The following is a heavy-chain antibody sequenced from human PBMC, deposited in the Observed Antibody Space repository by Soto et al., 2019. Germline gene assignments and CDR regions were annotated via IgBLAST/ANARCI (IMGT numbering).Heavy chain of an antibody. V-gene: IGHV1-18*01. J-gene: IGHJ4*02. CDR1: GYTFTSYG. D-gene: IGHD2-21*01. Sequence: QVQLVQSGAEVKKPGASVKVSCKASGYTFTSYGISWXXXXXXXXXXXXGWISAYNGNTNYAQKLQGRVTMTTDTSTSTAYMELRSLRSDDTAVYYCARRCGGDCYYQTEFDYWGQGTLVTVSS. CDR3: ARRCGGDCYYQTEFDY. CDR2: ISAYNGNT.